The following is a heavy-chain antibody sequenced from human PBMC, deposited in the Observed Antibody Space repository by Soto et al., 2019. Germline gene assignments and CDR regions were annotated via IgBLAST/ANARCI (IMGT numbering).Heavy chain of an antibody. CDR2: IYYSGST. V-gene: IGHV4-59*01. J-gene: IGHJ4*02. Sequence: PSETLSLTCTVSDGSISSYYWSWIRQPPGKGLEWIGYIYYSGSTNYNPSLKSRVTISVDTSKNQFSLKLSSVTAADTAVYYCARDKITGILDYWGQGTLVTVSS. CDR3: ARDKITGILDY. D-gene: IGHD1-20*01. CDR1: DGSISSYY.